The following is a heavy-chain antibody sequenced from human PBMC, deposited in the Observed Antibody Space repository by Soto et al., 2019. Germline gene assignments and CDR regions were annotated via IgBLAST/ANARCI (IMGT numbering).Heavy chain of an antibody. V-gene: IGHV1-69*06. D-gene: IGHD1-7*01. Sequence: SVKVSCKASGGTFSSYAISWVRQAPGQGLEWMGGIIPIFGTANYAQKFQGRVTITADKSTSTAYMELSSLRSEDTAVYYCARGDWNYGLQNYYYGMDVWGQGTTVTVSS. CDR3: ARGDWNYGLQNYYYGMDV. CDR1: GGTFSSYA. J-gene: IGHJ6*02. CDR2: IIPIFGTA.